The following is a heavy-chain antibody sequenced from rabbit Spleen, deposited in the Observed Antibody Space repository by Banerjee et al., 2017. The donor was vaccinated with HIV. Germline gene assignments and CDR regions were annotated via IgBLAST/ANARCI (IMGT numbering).Heavy chain of an antibody. CDR1: GFSFSSSDY. CDR3: ARDLPGVIGWNFYL. Sequence: QSLEESGGDLVKPGASLTLTCTASGFSFSSSDYMCWVRQAPGKGLEWISCIAGSSSGFTYSATWAKGRFTCSRTSSTTVTLHMTSLTAADRATYFCARDLPGVIGWNFYLWGQGTLVTVS. J-gene: IGHJ4*01. CDR2: IAGSSSGFT. D-gene: IGHD1-1*01. V-gene: IGHV1S40*01.